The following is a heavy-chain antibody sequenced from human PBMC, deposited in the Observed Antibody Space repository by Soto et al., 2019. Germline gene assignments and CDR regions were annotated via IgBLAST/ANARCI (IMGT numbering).Heavy chain of an antibody. J-gene: IGHJ2*01. CDR2: IHGGGDYT. V-gene: IGHV3-23*01. CDR3: AKSRGSGSYTNWKFDV. Sequence: EVQVLESGGGLVQPGGSLRLSCAASGFTFSNYAMSWVRQAPGKVLVWVSTIHGGGDYTHYTDSVKGRFSISRANSRKTLFLQMNIWRAVDTGVYYCAKSRGSGSYTNWKFDVCGRGTLVTVSS. D-gene: IGHD1-26*01. CDR1: GFTFSNYA.